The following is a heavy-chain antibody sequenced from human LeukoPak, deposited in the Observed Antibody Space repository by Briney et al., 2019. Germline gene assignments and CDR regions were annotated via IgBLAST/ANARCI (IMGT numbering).Heavy chain of an antibody. Sequence: SVKVSCKASGGTFSSYAISWVRQAPGQGLEWMGGIIPIFGTANYAQKFQGRVTITADKSTSTAYMELSSLRSEDTAVYYCARSVLQYGAAAGTGNWFDPWGQGTLVTVSS. J-gene: IGHJ5*02. CDR3: ARSVLQYGAAAGTGNWFDP. CDR1: GGTFSSYA. D-gene: IGHD6-13*01. V-gene: IGHV1-69*06. CDR2: IIPIFGTA.